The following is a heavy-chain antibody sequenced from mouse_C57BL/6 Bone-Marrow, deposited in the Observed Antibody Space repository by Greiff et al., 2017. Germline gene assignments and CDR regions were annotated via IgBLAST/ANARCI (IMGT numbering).Heavy chain of an antibody. J-gene: IGHJ1*03. Sequence: QVQLQQSGAELVKPGASVKISCKASGYAFSSYWMNWVKQRPGKGLEWIGQIYPGDGDTNYNGTFKGKATLTADKSSSTAYLQLSRLTSEDSAVYFCARPPSITTVVAIDWYFDVWGTGTTVTVSS. CDR1: GYAFSSYW. CDR3: ARPPSITTVVAIDWYFDV. D-gene: IGHD1-1*01. CDR2: IYPGDGDT. V-gene: IGHV1-80*01.